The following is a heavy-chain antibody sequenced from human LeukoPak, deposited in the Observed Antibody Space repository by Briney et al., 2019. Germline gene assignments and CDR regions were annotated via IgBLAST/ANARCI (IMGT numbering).Heavy chain of an antibody. CDR1: GGTFIGYA. V-gene: IGHV1-69*13. CDR3: AREYGSTTDHAFDI. D-gene: IGHD1-1*01. CDR2: IIPIFGTA. J-gene: IGHJ3*02. Sequence: GASVKVSCKASGGTFIGYAISWVRQAPGQGLEWMGGIIPIFGTANYAQKFQGRVTITADESTSTAYMELSSLRSEDTAVYYCAREYGSTTDHAFDIWGQGTMVTVSS.